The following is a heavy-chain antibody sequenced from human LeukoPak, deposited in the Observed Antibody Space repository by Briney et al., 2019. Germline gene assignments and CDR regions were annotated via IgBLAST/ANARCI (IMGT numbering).Heavy chain of an antibody. CDR3: ARAAFFGDYAPYFDN. D-gene: IGHD4-17*01. CDR1: GFTFSTYE. J-gene: IGHJ4*02. Sequence: GGSLRLSCVAYGFTFSTYEMNWVRQAPGKGLEWVSYISSSGSTVYYTDSVKGRFTISRDNARNSLYLQLNGLRAEDTAVYYCARAAFFGDYAPYFDNWGQGTLVTVSS. CDR2: ISSSGSTV. V-gene: IGHV3-48*03.